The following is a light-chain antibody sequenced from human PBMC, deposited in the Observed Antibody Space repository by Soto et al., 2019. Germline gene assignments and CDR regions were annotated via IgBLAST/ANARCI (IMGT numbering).Light chain of an antibody. V-gene: IGKV3-20*01. CDR2: ETS. CDR3: QLYRNSLYT. Sequence: EVVLTQSPGTLSLSRGERATLSCRASQSVSSSYLAWYQQKPGQAPRLLIYETSTRATGIPDRFSGSGSGADFTLTIRRLEPEDVAVYYCQLYRNSLYTFGQGTNLEIK. J-gene: IGKJ2*01. CDR1: QSVSSSY.